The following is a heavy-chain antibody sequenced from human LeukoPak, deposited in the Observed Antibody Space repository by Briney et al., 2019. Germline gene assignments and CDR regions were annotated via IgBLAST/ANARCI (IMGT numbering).Heavy chain of an antibody. D-gene: IGHD3-22*01. CDR3: ARDRYYYDSSGRNWFDP. Sequence: SETLSLTCAVYGGSFSAYYWSWIRQPAGKGLEWIGRIYTSGSTNYNPSLKSRVTMSVDTSKNQFSLKLSSVTAADTAVYYCARDRYYYDSSGRNWFDPWGQGTLVTVSS. CDR2: IYTSGST. J-gene: IGHJ5*02. V-gene: IGHV4-4*07. CDR1: GGSFSAYY.